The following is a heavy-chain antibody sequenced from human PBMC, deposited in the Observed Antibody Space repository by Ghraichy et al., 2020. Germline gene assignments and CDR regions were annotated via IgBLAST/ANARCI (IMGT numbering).Heavy chain of an antibody. CDR3: AKNIVVAGKILYYYYGMDV. D-gene: IGHD6-19*01. J-gene: IGHJ6*02. CDR1: GFPFRGYW. CDR2: IKQDGTEE. Sequence: GGSLRFSCAASGFPFRGYWMTWVRQAPGKGLEWVASIKQDGTEEKYLDSVKGRFTISRDNPKNSLYLQMNSLRDEDTAVYYCAKNIVVAGKILYYYYGMDVWGQGTTVTVSS. V-gene: IGHV3-7*01.